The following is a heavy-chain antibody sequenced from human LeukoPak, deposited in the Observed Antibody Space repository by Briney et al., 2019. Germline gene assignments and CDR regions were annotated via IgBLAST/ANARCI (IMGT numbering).Heavy chain of an antibody. CDR3: ARDSGIVGAHAAFDI. D-gene: IGHD1-26*01. V-gene: IGHV1-2*04. Sequence: GASVKVSCKASGYTFTGYYMHWVRQAPGQGLEWMGWINPNSGSTNYAQKFQGWVTMTRDTSISTAYMELSRLRSDDTAVYYCARDSGIVGAHAAFDIWGQGTMVTVSS. CDR1: GYTFTGYY. J-gene: IGHJ3*02. CDR2: INPNSGST.